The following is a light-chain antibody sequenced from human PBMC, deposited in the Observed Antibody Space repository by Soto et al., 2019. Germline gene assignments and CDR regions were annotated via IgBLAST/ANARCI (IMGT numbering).Light chain of an antibody. V-gene: IGKV1-39*01. CDR1: RSISNY. Sequence: DIQMTQSPSSLSASVGDRVTITCRASRSISNYLNWYQQKPGRAPNLLIYAASNLQSGVPSRFSGSGSGTDFTLTISSLHPEDFATYYCQQSYSTLFTFGPGTRGDIK. J-gene: IGKJ3*01. CDR3: QQSYSTLFT. CDR2: AAS.